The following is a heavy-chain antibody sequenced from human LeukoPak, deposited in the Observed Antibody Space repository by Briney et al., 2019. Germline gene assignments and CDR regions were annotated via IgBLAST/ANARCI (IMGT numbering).Heavy chain of an antibody. V-gene: IGHV3-30*04. Sequence: GGSLRLSCAASGFTLSSYTIHWVRQAPGKGLEWVALISSDGSNKFYANSVKGRFTISRDNSKKTVYLQMNSLRGEDTAVYSCARGATNDFWSGYGWFDPWGQGTLVTVSS. CDR2: ISSDGSNK. CDR1: GFTLSSYT. D-gene: IGHD3-3*01. CDR3: ARGATNDFWSGYGWFDP. J-gene: IGHJ5*02.